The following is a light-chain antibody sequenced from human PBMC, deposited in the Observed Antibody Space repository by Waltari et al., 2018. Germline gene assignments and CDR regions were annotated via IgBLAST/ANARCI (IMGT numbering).Light chain of an antibody. V-gene: IGKV1-39*01. Sequence: DIQMSQSPSSLSASVGDRVTITCRASQSINSYLNWYPQKPGKAPKLLIYYANILTSGVPSRFSCSGSGTEFTLTISSLQPEDFATYFGQKGKSKLPWTFGQGTTVEIK. CDR2: YAN. CDR3: QKGKSKLPWT. J-gene: IGKJ1*01. CDR1: QSINSY.